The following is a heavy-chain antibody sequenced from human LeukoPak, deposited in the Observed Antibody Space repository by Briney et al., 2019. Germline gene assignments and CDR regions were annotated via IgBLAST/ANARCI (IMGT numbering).Heavy chain of an antibody. Sequence: PSETLSLTCTVSGISISSSNSYWGWIRQPPGKGLEWIGSIYYTGNTYYNASLKSRVTISVDTSKNQFSLKLSSVTAADTAVYYCARHSPVGIYYFDYWGQGTLVTVSS. CDR2: IYYTGNT. D-gene: IGHD1-26*01. CDR3: ARHSPVGIYYFDY. V-gene: IGHV4-39*01. CDR1: GISISSSNSY. J-gene: IGHJ4*02.